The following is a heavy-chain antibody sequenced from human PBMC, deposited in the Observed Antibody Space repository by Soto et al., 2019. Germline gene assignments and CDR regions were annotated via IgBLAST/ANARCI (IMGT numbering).Heavy chain of an antibody. CDR1: GGTFSSYA. CDR2: IISMFGAA. D-gene: IGHD1-1*01. V-gene: IGHV1-69*01. Sequence: QVQLVQSGAEVRKPGSSVKVSCKDSGGTFSSYAISWVRQVPGQGLEWMGEIISMFGAAMYAQKFQGRVTITADESASTAYMELSSLRSEDTATYYCARGGKERFRGSGMDVWGQGTTVTVS. CDR3: ARGGKERFRGSGMDV. J-gene: IGHJ6*02.